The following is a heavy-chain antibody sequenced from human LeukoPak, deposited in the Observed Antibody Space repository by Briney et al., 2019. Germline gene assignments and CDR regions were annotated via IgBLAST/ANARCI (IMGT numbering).Heavy chain of an antibody. CDR3: ATVGPYCSGGSCYDS. J-gene: IGHJ4*02. CDR1: GFTFSTYS. D-gene: IGHD2-15*01. V-gene: IGHV3-21*01. CDR2: ISSSSTYI. Sequence: GGSLRLSCAASGFTFSTYSMNWVRQAPGKGLEWVSFISSSSTYIYYADSVKGRFTISRDNAKNSLYLQMNSLRAEDTAVYYCATVGPYCSGGSCYDSWGQGTLVTVSS.